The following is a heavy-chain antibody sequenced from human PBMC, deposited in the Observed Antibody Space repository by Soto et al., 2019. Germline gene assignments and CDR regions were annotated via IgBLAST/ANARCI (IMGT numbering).Heavy chain of an antibody. J-gene: IGHJ4*02. CDR2: GSYSGTT. CDR1: GVSVSSGSFY. V-gene: IGHV4-61*01. D-gene: IGHD4-17*01. CDR3: ARGATVTQYDY. Sequence: SETLSLTCTVSGVSVSSGSFYWAWIRQPPGKGLEWIGFGSYSGTTNYKPSLKSRVTISVDTSRSQISLKVSSLTDADTAVYYCARGATVTQYDYWGKGTLVTVSS.